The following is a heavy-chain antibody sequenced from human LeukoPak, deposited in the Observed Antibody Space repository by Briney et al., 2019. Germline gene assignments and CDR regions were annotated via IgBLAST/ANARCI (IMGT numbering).Heavy chain of an antibody. CDR1: GGSFSGYY. J-gene: IGHJ4*02. V-gene: IGHV4-34*01. Sequence: SETLSLTCAVYGGSFSGYYWSWIRQPPGKGLEWIGEINHSGSTNYNPSLKSRVTISADTSKNQFSLKLSSVTAADTAVYYCARVGGYNIRTFDYWGQGTLVTVSS. D-gene: IGHD5-24*01. CDR2: INHSGST. CDR3: ARVGGYNIRTFDY.